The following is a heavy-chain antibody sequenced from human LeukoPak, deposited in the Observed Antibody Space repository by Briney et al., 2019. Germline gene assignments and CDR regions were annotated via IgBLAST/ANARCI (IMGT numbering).Heavy chain of an antibody. CDR2: INSDGSST. CDR3: ARDPGYGSGSHPFDY. Sequence: GGSLRLSCAASGFTFSSYWMHWVRHAPGKGLVWVSRINSDGSSTSYADSVKGRFTISRDNAKNTLYLQMNSLRAEDTAVYYCARDPGYGSGSHPFDYWGQGTLVTVSS. D-gene: IGHD3-10*01. J-gene: IGHJ4*02. V-gene: IGHV3-74*01. CDR1: GFTFSSYW.